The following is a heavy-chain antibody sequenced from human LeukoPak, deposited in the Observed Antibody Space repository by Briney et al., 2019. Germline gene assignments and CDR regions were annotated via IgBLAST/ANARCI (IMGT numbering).Heavy chain of an antibody. CDR3: ARKSGDLDY. V-gene: IGHV3-48*03. CDR2: ISVSASPM. D-gene: IGHD3-10*01. CDR1: GFTFSNYE. J-gene: IGHJ4*02. Sequence: GGSLRLSCAASGFTFSNYEMTWVRQAPGKGLEWVSYISVSASPMYYADSVKGRFTNSRDNAKNSLYLQMNCLRAEDTAVYYCARKSGDLDYWGQGTLVTVSS.